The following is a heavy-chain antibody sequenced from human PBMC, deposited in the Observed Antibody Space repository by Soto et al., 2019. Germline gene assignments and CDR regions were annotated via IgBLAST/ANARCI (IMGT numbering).Heavy chain of an antibody. CDR3: AKDYNIVATALLDY. CDR1: GVTCGDHG. CDR2: ISGRGDST. Sequence: AVVPLRLTSTAAGVTCGDHGISWVGTAPGKGLEWVSAISGRGDSTYYAASVKGRFTISRDNSKNTLYLQLNSLRAEDTAIYYCAKDYNIVATALLDYWGQGTLVTVSS. V-gene: IGHV3-23*01. D-gene: IGHD5-12*01. J-gene: IGHJ4*02.